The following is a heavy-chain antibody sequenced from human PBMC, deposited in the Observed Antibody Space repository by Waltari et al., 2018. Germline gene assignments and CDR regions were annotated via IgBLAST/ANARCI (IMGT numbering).Heavy chain of an antibody. J-gene: IGHJ6*03. V-gene: IGHV1-24*01. Sequence: QVQVVQSGAEARKPGASVKVSCKVPEYTLSALSIHWVRQPRGIGLEWRGRFDRGDGQTDSTQNSLGRVTMTEDTSTDTAYMELSSLRSEDTAVYFCHLVGRNIVLAGGSPSYYSYMDVWGRGTSVTVSS. CDR1: EYTLSALS. D-gene: IGHD2-15*01. CDR3: HLVGRNIVLAGGSPSYYSYMDV. CDR2: FDRGDGQT.